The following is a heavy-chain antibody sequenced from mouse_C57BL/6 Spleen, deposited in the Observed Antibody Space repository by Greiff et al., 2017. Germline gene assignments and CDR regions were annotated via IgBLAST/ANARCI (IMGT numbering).Heavy chain of an antibody. CDR3: TRGGGNYEDWFAY. CDR1: GFTFSSYA. CDR2: ISSGGDYI. D-gene: IGHD2-1*01. J-gene: IGHJ3*01. V-gene: IGHV5-9-1*02. Sequence: EVKVVESGEGLVKPGGSLKLSCAASGFTFSSYAMSWVRQTPEKRLEWVAYISSGGDYIYYADTVKGRFTVSRDNARNTLYLQMSSLKSEDTAMYYCTRGGGNYEDWFAYWGQGTLVTISA.